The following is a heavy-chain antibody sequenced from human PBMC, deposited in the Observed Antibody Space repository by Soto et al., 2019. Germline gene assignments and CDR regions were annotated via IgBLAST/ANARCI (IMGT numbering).Heavy chain of an antibody. CDR1: GFTFSTFS. CDR3: ARDAPFDP. CDR2: ISSSSSTI. J-gene: IGHJ5*02. V-gene: IGHV3-48*01. Sequence: GGSLRLSCAASGFTFSTFSMKWVRQAPGKGLEWVSYISSSSSTIFYTDSVKGRFTVSRDNAKNSLYLQMDSLTTEDTAVYYCARDAPFDPWGQGTLVTVSS.